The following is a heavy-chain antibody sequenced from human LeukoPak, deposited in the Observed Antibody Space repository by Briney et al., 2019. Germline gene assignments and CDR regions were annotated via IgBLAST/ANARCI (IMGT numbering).Heavy chain of an antibody. J-gene: IGHJ3*02. CDR2: IIPILGTA. CDR3: ARVFTQQLVHAFDI. Sequence: EASVNVSCKASGGTSSSYTISGGRQAPGPGLEWMGRIIPILGTANYAQKFQGRVTITADKSTSTAYMELSSLRSEDTAVYYCARVFTQQLVHAFDIWGQGTMVTVSS. V-gene: IGHV1-69*08. D-gene: IGHD6-13*01. CDR1: GGTSSSYT.